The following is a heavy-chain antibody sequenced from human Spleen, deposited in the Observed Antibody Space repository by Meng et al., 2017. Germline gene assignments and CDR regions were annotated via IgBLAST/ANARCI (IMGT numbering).Heavy chain of an antibody. CDR3: ARGPTTMAHDFDY. Sequence: LQESGTGLVTPSRTLPLPCTVSGGSTGIVGYYWSWIRQHPGKGLEWIGEINHSGSTNYNPSLESRATISVDTSQNNLSLKLSSVTAADSAVYYCARGPTTMAHDFDYWGQGTLVTVSS. D-gene: IGHD4-11*01. V-gene: IGHV4-31*03. CDR2: INHSGST. J-gene: IGHJ4*02. CDR1: GGSTGIVGYY.